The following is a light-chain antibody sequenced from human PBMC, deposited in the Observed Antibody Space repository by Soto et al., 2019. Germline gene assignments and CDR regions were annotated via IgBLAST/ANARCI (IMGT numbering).Light chain of an antibody. CDR3: QQGSSAPFT. CDR1: QSISSY. V-gene: IGKV1-39*01. CDR2: AAS. J-gene: IGKJ2*01. Sequence: DIQMTQSPSSLSASVGDRVTITCRASQSISSYLNWYQQKPGKAPKLLIYAASSLQSGVPSRFSGSGSGTDFTLTISSLQPEDFATYYCQQGSSAPFTFGPGTQLEV.